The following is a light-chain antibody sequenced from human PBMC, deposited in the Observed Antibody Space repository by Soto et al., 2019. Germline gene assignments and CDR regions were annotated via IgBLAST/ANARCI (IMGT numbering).Light chain of an antibody. CDR3: KQSSDWPRT. J-gene: IGKJ1*01. V-gene: IGKV3-15*01. CDR2: RAS. CDR1: QSVSNR. Sequence: EIVMTQSPATLSASPGERATLSCRASQSVSNRLAWYQQRPGQAPRLLIYRASARATGIPARFSGSRSGTEFTLTVTSLQSKDFAIYYYKQSSDWPRTFGQGTKVEIK.